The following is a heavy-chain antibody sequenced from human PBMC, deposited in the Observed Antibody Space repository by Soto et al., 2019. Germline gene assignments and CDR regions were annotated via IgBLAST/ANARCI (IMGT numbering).Heavy chain of an antibody. D-gene: IGHD6-6*01. J-gene: IGHJ5*02. CDR2: INPSGGST. CDR1: GYTFTSYY. Sequence: AASVKVSCKASGYTFTSYYMHWVRQAPGQGLEWMGIINPSGGSTSYAQKFQGRVTMTRDTSTSTVYMELSSLRSEDTAVYYCARGAYSSSGLWLSSNTNWFDPWGQGTLVTVSS. V-gene: IGHV1-46*01. CDR3: ARGAYSSSGLWLSSNTNWFDP.